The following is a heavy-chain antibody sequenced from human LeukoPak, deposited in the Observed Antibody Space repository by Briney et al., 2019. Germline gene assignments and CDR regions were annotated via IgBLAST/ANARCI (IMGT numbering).Heavy chain of an antibody. CDR2: IKNDGSET. J-gene: IGHJ4*02. Sequence: GGSLRLSCAVSGFNFRDHWMDWVRQAPGKGLQWVGHIKNDGSETYYLDSLKGRFSISRDNTNNALYLQMNSLRVEDTAVYYCATVHFGYFTFWGQGTLVPVSS. CDR1: GFNFRDHW. V-gene: IGHV3-7*03. CDR3: ATVHFGYFTF. D-gene: IGHD3-3*01.